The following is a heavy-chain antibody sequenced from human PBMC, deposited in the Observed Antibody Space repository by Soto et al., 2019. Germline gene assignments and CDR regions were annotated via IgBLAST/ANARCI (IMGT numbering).Heavy chain of an antibody. J-gene: IGHJ6*01. CDR1: GGTFSRYA. Sequence: SVKVSFKASGGTFSRYAISWLRQAPGQGLEWMGGIIPIFGTANYAQKFQGRVTITADESTSTAYMELSSLRSEDTAVYYCAPGTLRDLWSGYPYGMDVWGQGTTVTVSS. CDR2: IIPIFGTA. CDR3: APGTLRDLWSGYPYGMDV. V-gene: IGHV1-69*13. D-gene: IGHD3-3*01.